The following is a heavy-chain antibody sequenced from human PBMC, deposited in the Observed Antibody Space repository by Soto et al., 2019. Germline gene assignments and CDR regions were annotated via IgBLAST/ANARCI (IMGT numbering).Heavy chain of an antibody. Sequence: GASVKVSCKASGFTFTSSAVQWVRQARGQRLEWIGWIVVGSGNTNYAQKFQERVTITRDMSTSTAYMELSSLRSEDTAVYYCAAADSSSSSYYYYYGMDVWGQGTTVTVSS. CDR2: IVVGSGNT. CDR1: GFTFTSSA. CDR3: AAADSSSSSYYYYYGMDV. V-gene: IGHV1-58*01. J-gene: IGHJ6*02. D-gene: IGHD6-6*01.